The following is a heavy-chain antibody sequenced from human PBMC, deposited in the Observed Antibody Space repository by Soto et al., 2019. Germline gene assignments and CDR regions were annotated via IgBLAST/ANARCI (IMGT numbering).Heavy chain of an antibody. Sequence: ASVKVSCKASGVTFSSYAISWVRQAPGQGLEWMGGIIPIFGTANYAQKFQGRVTITADESTSTAYMELSSLRSEDTAVYYCARDGLYCSSTSCLPTLHGMDVWGQGTTVTVSS. D-gene: IGHD2-2*01. CDR1: GVTFSSYA. V-gene: IGHV1-69*13. CDR3: ARDGLYCSSTSCLPTLHGMDV. J-gene: IGHJ6*02. CDR2: IIPIFGTA.